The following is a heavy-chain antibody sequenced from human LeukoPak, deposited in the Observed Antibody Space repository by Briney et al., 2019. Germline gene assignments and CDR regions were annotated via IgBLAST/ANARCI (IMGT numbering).Heavy chain of an antibody. Sequence: PGGSLRLSCAASVFTFNNYAMSWLRQAPGKGLEWVSGVSGSGGSKYYADSVKGRFTISRDKSKNTLYLQMNSLRVEDTALYYCAKDTYEVGTTNFDYWGQGTLVTVSS. D-gene: IGHD1-26*01. CDR2: VSGSGGSK. CDR1: VFTFNNYA. V-gene: IGHV3-23*01. CDR3: AKDTYEVGTTNFDY. J-gene: IGHJ4*02.